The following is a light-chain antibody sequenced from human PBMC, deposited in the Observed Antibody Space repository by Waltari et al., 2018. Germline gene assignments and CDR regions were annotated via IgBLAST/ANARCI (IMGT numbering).Light chain of an antibody. V-gene: IGKV4-1*01. CDR2: WAS. Sequence: DIVMTQSPDSPAVSLAQRDPTNCQSSQSLLYSSNNKNYLAWYQQKLGQPPKVLINWASTGESGVPDRFSGSGSETDFTLSISSLQAEDVAVYYCQQYLRTPLTFGGGTKVEIK. J-gene: IGKJ4*01. CDR1: QSLLYSSNNKNY. CDR3: QQYLRTPLT.